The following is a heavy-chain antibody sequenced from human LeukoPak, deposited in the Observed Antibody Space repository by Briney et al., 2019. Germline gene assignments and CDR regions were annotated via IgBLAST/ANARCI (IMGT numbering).Heavy chain of an antibody. CDR2: ISDIGSI. Sequence: NPSETLSLTCTVSGGSISSYYWSWIRQPPGKGLEWIAYISDIGSINYNPSLKRRVTISLDTSKNQFSLKLSSVTAADTAVYYCAGHHPRNTVDFWGQGTLVTVSS. CDR1: GGSISSYY. D-gene: IGHD2/OR15-2a*01. CDR3: AGHHPRNTVDF. V-gene: IGHV4-59*08. J-gene: IGHJ4*02.